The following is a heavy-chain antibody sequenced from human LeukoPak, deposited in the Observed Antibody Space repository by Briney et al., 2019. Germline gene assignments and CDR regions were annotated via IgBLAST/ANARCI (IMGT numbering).Heavy chain of an antibody. J-gene: IGHJ5*02. CDR1: GGTFSSYA. CDR3: ARMRGRWLQSEFDP. V-gene: IGHV1-69*13. Sequence: SVKVSCKASGGTFSSYAISWVRQAPGQGLEWVGGIIPIFGTANYAQKFQGRVTITADESTSTAYMELSSLRSEDTAVYYCARMRGRWLQSEFDPWGQGTLVTVSS. D-gene: IGHD5-24*01. CDR2: IIPIFGTA.